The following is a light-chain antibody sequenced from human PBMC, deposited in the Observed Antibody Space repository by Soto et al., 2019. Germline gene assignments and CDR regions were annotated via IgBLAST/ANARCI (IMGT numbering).Light chain of an antibody. CDR1: SSDVGGYNY. V-gene: IGLV2-14*01. Sequence: QSALTQPASVSGSPGQSITISCTGTSSDVGGYNYVSWYQQHPGKVPKLMIYDVSNRPSGVSNRFSGSKSGNTASLTISGIQAEDEADYYCSSYTSSSTPYVFGTGTKVTVL. CDR2: DVS. J-gene: IGLJ1*01. CDR3: SSYTSSSTPYV.